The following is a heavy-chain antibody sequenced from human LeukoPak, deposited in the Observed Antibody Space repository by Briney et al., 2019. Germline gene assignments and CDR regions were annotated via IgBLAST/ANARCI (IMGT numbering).Heavy chain of an antibody. CDR1: GFTFSSYA. CDR3: ARHGGTYSLGAFDI. D-gene: IGHD1-7*01. CDR2: IYFTGST. Sequence: PGGSLRLSCAASGFTFSSYAMSWVRQPPGKGLEWIGSIYFTGSTYYNPSLKSRITMSVDTSKKHFSLKLSSVTAADTAVYYCARHGGTYSLGAFDIWGQGTMVTVSS. V-gene: IGHV4-39*01. J-gene: IGHJ3*02.